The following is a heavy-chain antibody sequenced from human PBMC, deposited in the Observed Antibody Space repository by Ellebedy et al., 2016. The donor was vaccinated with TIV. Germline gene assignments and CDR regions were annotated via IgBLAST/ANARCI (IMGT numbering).Heavy chain of an antibody. Sequence: GGSLRLXXAASGFTFSIYWMHWVRQAPGKGLVWVSRINNDATSTTYADSVRGRFIISRVNAKNTLYLQMNSLRVEDTAVYYCARVDWLVDSWGQGTLVTVSS. V-gene: IGHV3-74*03. J-gene: IGHJ5*01. CDR2: INNDATST. D-gene: IGHD3-9*01. CDR1: GFTFSIYW. CDR3: ARVDWLVDS.